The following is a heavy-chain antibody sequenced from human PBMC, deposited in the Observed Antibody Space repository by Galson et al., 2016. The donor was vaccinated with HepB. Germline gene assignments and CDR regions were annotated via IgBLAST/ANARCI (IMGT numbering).Heavy chain of an antibody. V-gene: IGHV4-61*01. J-gene: IGHJ4*02. CDR1: GGSVNSGRYY. CDR3: ARVFSSSWFYYFDF. Sequence: TVSGGSVNSGRYYWGWLRQPPGKGLEWIGYIYYSGITNYNPSLKSRVAISVDTPKNQFSLKLTSVTAADTAVYYCARVFSSSWFYYFDFWGQGIQVTVSS. D-gene: IGHD6-13*01. CDR2: IYYSGIT.